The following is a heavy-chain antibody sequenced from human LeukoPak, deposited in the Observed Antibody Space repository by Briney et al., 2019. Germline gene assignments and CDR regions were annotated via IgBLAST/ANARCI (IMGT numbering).Heavy chain of an antibody. V-gene: IGHV3-30-3*01. CDR1: GFTFSSYA. CDR3: ARDPASGSYSPPFDY. CDR2: ISYDGSNK. J-gene: IGHJ4*02. Sequence: GGSLRLSCAASGFTFSSYAMHWVRQAPGKGLEWVAVISYDGSNKYYADSVKGRFTISRDNSKNTLYLQVNSLRAEDTAVYYCARDPASGSYSPPFDYWGQGTLVTVSS. D-gene: IGHD1-26*01.